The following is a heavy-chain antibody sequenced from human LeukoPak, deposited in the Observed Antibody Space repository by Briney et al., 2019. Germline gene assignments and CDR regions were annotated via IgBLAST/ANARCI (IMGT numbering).Heavy chain of an antibody. D-gene: IGHD3-16*02. CDR3: ARAVKYYYYGMDV. CDR2: IYYSGST. J-gene: IGHJ6*02. V-gene: IGHV4-59*01. CDR1: GFTFSDYY. Sequence: GSLRLSCAASGFTFSDYYMSWIRQPPGKGLEWIGYIYYSGSTNYNPSLKSRVTISVDTSKNQFSLKLSSVTAADTAVYYCARAVKYYYYGMDVWGQGTTVTVSS.